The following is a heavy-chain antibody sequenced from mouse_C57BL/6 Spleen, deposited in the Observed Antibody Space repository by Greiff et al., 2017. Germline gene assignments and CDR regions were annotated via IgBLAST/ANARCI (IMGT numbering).Heavy chain of an antibody. V-gene: IGHV1-82*01. CDR1: GYAFSRSW. D-gene: IGHD1-1*01. CDR2: IYPGDGDT. J-gene: IGHJ2*01. Sequence: VQLQQPRPELVKPGASVKISCKASGYAFSRSWMNWVKQRPGKGLEWIGRIYPGDGDTNNNGKFKGKATLTVDQSSSTAYMQLSSLTSDDSAVYFCGRCKANSLYVGYWGQGATLTVST. CDR3: GRCKANSLYVGY.